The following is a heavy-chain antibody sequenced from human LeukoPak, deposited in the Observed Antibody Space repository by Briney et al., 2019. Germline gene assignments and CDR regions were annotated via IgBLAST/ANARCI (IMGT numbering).Heavy chain of an antibody. CDR2: ISSSSSYI. Sequence: PGGSLRLSCAASGFTFSSYWMPWVRQAPGKGLEWVSSISSSSSYIYYADSVKGRFTISRDNAKNSLYLQMNSLRAEDTAVYYCARDGPRIAAAGTSPQGDYWGQGTLVTVSS. J-gene: IGHJ4*02. V-gene: IGHV3-21*01. CDR3: ARDGPRIAAAGTSPQGDY. CDR1: GFTFSSYW. D-gene: IGHD6-13*01.